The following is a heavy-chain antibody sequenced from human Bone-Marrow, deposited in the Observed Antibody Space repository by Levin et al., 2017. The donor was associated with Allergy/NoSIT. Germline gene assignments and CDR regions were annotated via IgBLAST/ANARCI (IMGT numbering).Heavy chain of an antibody. CDR3: AKDLGYSSSGGVDY. Sequence: RSGGSLRLSCAASGFTFSSYAMSWVRQAPGKGLEWVSAISGSGSSTYYADSVKGRFTISRDNSKNTLYLQMNSLRAEDTAVYYCAKDLGYSSSGGVDYWGQGTLVTVSS. D-gene: IGHD6-6*01. J-gene: IGHJ4*02. CDR1: GFTFSSYA. CDR2: ISGSGSST. V-gene: IGHV3-23*01.